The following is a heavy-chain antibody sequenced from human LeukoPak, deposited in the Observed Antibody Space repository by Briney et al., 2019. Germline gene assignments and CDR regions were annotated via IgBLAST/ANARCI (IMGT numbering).Heavy chain of an antibody. D-gene: IGHD2-2*01. CDR3: TRVIVEVPGVSDYCDY. J-gene: IGHJ4*02. Sequence: GGPLRLFCAVSGFTFSSHWMYWAGPAPGNRLVSVANIKQDGSETFYVDSVKGRFTISRDNAKNSLYLQMNSLRAEDTAVYYCTRVIVEVPGVSDYCDYWGQGTLVTVSS. CDR1: GFTFSSHW. V-gene: IGHV3-7*03. CDR2: IKQDGSET.